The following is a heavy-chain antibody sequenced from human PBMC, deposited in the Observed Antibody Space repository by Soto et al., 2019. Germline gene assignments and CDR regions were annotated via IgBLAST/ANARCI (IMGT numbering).Heavy chain of an antibody. CDR3: ANLPFWRGWLNGFDY. V-gene: IGHV3-23*01. CDR1: GFTFSSYA. J-gene: IGHJ4*02. CDR2: ISGSGGST. D-gene: IGHD3-3*01. Sequence: GGSLRLSCAASGFTFSSYAMIWVRQAPGKGLEWVSAISGSGGSTYYVDSVKGRFTISRDNSKNTLYLQMNSLRAEDTAVYYCANLPFWRGWLNGFDYWGQGTLVTVSS.